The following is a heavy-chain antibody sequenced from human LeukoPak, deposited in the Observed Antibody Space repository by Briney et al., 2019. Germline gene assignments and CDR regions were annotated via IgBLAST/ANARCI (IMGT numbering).Heavy chain of an antibody. CDR1: GFTFSSYW. J-gene: IGHJ4*02. D-gene: IGHD3-10*01. V-gene: IGHV3-74*01. CDR3: ARHRVYGYYFDY. CDR2: INTYGSST. Sequence: GGSLRLSCAASGFTFSSYWMHWVRQAPGKGLVWVSRINTYGSSTSYADSVKGRFTISRDNAKNTLYLQMSSLGAEDTAVYHCARHRVYGYYFDYWGQGTLVTVSS.